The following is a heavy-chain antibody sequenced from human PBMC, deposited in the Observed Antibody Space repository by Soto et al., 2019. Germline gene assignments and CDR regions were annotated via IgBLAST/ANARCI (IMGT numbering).Heavy chain of an antibody. CDR3: ARDEDRQQLGGNYYYIMDV. CDR1: GGTFSNSA. D-gene: IGHD3-10*01. J-gene: IGHJ6*02. Sequence: QVQLEQSGAEVKKPGSSVTVSCKASGGTFSNSAISWVRQAPGQGLEWMGGIMPIFRTPDYAQKFQGRVIITADESTTTAYLELRGLRSEDTAVYYCARDEDRQQLGGNYYYIMDVWGQGTTVTVSS. V-gene: IGHV1-69*12. CDR2: IMPIFRTP.